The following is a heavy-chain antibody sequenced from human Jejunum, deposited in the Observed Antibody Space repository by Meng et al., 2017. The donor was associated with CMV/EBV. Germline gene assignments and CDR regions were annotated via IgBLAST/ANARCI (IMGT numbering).Heavy chain of an antibody. CDR1: GFSFSDAW. D-gene: IGHD3-10*01. V-gene: IGHV3-15*01. Sequence: EVQLVESGGDLVKPGGSLRLSCAAQAASGFSFSDAWMSWVRQAPGKGLEWVGRMKSEAGGGTIEYAAPVKGRFTISRDDSKATVFLQMDSLKTEDTAQYYCASHEFLYGSVFEFWCQGILVTVS. CDR2: MKSEAGGGTI. CDR3: ASHEFLYGSVFEF. J-gene: IGHJ1*01.